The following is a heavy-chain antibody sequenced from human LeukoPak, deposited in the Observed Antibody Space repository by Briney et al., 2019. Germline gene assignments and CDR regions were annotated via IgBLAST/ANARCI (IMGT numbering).Heavy chain of an antibody. D-gene: IGHD5-18*01. CDR2: INHSGST. CDR1: GESFSGYY. Sequence: PSETLSLTCAVYGESFSGYYWSWIRQPPGKGLEWIGEINHSGSTNYNPSLKSRVTISVDTSKNQFSLKLSSVTAADTAVYYCARSGYSYGWYFDLWGRGTLVTVSS. V-gene: IGHV4-34*01. CDR3: ARSGYSYGWYFDL. J-gene: IGHJ2*01.